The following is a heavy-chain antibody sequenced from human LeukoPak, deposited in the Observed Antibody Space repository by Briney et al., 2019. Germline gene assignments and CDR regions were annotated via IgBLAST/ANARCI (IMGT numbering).Heavy chain of an antibody. CDR2: IYSSGST. V-gene: IGHV4-59*08. J-gene: IGHJ6*03. CDR1: GDSITRNL. CDR3: ARNYYYYYMDV. Sequence: SETLSLTCTVSGDSITRNLWSWIRQPPGKGLEWIGYIYSSGSTNYNPSLKSRVTISVDTSKNQFSLNLTSVTAADTALYYCARNYYYYYMDVWGKGTTVTVSS.